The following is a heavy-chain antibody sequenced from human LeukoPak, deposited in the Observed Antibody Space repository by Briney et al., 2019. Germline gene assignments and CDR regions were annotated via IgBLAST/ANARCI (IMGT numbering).Heavy chain of an antibody. D-gene: IGHD1-20*01. CDR1: GYTFTSYY. J-gene: IGHJ4*02. CDR3: ARVITGTTSSDY. CDR2: ISAYNGNT. Sequence: ASVKVSCKASGYTFTSYYMHWVRQAPGQGLEWMGWISAYNGNTNYAQKLQGRVTMTTDTSTSTAYMELRSLRSDDTAVYYCARVITGTTSSDYWGQGTLVTVSS. V-gene: IGHV1-18*04.